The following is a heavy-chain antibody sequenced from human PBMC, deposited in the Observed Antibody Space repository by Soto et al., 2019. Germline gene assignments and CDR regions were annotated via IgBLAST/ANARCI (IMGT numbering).Heavy chain of an antibody. CDR3: TTGPQWGSSSWYSDY. J-gene: IGHJ4*02. CDR1: GFTFSNAW. V-gene: IGHV3-15*01. Sequence: GGSLRLSCAASGFTFSNAWMSWVRQAPGKGLEWVGRIKSKTDGGTTDYAAPVKGRFTISRDDSKNTLYLQMNSLKTEDTAVYYCTTGPQWGSSSWYSDYWGQGTLVTVSS. CDR2: IKSKTDGGTT. D-gene: IGHD6-13*01.